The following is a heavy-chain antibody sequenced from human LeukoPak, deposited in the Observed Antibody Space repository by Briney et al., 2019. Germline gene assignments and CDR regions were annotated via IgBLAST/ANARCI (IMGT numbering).Heavy chain of an antibody. CDR1: GGSISSYY. CDR2: IYTSGST. D-gene: IGHD3-3*01. Sequence: SETLSLTCTISGGSISSYYWSWIRQPAGKGLEWIGRIYTSGSTNYNSSLKSRVTMSVDTSKNQFSLKLSSVTAADTAVYYCARGAHDFWSGYYTGSYYFDYWGQGTLVTVSS. CDR3: ARGAHDFWSGYYTGSYYFDY. V-gene: IGHV4-4*07. J-gene: IGHJ4*02.